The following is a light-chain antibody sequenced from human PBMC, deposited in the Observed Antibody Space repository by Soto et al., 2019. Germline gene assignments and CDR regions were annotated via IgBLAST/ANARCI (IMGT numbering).Light chain of an antibody. J-gene: IGLJ2*01. CDR1: SGYSSYA. Sequence: QLVLTQSPSASASLGASVKLTCTLSSGYSSYAIAWHQQEPEQGPRYLMKLNSDGSHSKGDGIPNRFSGSSSGAERYLTIASLQSEDEADYYCQTWGTGIHVVFGGGTKLPVL. CDR2: LNSDGSH. CDR3: QTWGTGIHVV. V-gene: IGLV4-69*01.